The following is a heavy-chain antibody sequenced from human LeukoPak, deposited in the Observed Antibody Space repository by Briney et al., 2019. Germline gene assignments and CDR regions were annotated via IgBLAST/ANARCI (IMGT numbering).Heavy chain of an antibody. CDR1: GGSFSGYY. Sequence: SETLSLTCAVYGGSFSGYYWSWIRQPPGKGLEWIGEINHSGGTDYSPSLRSRVTISLDTSKNQLSLQLNSVTPEDTAVYYCARELFWSGYYTAANSHNYYYYYGMDVWGQGTTVTVSS. CDR2: INHSGGT. D-gene: IGHD3-3*02. CDR3: ARELFWSGYYTAANSHNYYYYYGMDV. V-gene: IGHV4-34*01. J-gene: IGHJ6*02.